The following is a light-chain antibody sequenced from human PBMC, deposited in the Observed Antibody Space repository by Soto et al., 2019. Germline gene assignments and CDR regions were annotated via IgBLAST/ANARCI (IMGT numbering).Light chain of an antibody. Sequence: DVVLTQSPLSSPVTLGQPASISCRSSQSLVYSYGNTHLSWLHQRPGQPPRLLIYKVSNRLSGVPDRLSGSGTGTDFTLKISRVQADDVGVYYCMQLSHVPFTFGQGTKLEMK. J-gene: IGKJ2*01. CDR1: QSLVYSYGNTH. V-gene: IGKV2-24*01. CDR3: MQLSHVPFT. CDR2: KVS.